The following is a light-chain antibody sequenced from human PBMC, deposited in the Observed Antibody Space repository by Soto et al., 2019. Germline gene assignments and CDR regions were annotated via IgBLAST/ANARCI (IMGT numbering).Light chain of an antibody. CDR2: DVS. J-gene: IGLJ2*01. CDR3: SSYTITSTHVV. CDR1: SGDIGAYNF. V-gene: IGLV2-14*01. Sequence: QSALTQPASVSGSPGQSITISCTGTSGDIGAYNFVSWYQQLPGKAPKLMIYDVSSRPSGVSDRFAGSKSGNTASLTVSGLQAEDEADYYCSSYTITSTHVVFGGGTKLTVL.